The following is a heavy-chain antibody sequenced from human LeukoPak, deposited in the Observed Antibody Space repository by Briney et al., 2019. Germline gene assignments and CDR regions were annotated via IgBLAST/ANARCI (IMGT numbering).Heavy chain of an antibody. J-gene: IGHJ3*02. V-gene: IGHV4-59*01. D-gene: IGHD3-22*01. Sequence: PSETLSLTCTVSGGSISSYYWSWIRQPPGKGLEWIGYIYYSGSTNYNPSLKSRVTISVDTSKNQFSLKLSSVTAADTAVYYCAREYYYETSGYHNWVHAFEIWGQGTMVTVSS. CDR1: GGSISSYY. CDR3: AREYYYETSGYHNWVHAFEI. CDR2: IYYSGST.